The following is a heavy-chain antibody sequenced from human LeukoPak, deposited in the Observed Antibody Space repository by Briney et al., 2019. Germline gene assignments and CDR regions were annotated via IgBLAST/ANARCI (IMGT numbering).Heavy chain of an antibody. D-gene: IGHD2-15*01. CDR1: GFTFSDYY. J-gene: IGHJ5*02. CDR2: IDGTSSVT. CDR3: ARRGTTYCTVDSCHPNWFDP. V-gene: IGHV3-11*03. Sequence: GGSLRLSCAASGFTFSDYYMTWIRQAPGRGLEWISYIDGTSSVTKYADSLKGRFTISRDNAKSSLYLLINSLRAEDTAIYYCARRGTTYCTVDSCHPNWFDPWGPGSLVTVSS.